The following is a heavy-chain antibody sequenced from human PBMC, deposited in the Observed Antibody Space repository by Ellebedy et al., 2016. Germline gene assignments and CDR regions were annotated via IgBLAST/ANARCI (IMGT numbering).Heavy chain of an antibody. V-gene: IGHV3-30*18. CDR1: GFTFSSYG. CDR2: ISYDGSNK. D-gene: IGHD3-3*01. J-gene: IGHJ4*02. Sequence: GGSLRLSXAASGFTFSSYGMHWVRQAPGKGLEWVAVISYDGSNKYYADSVKGRFTISRDNSKNTLYLQMNSLRAEDTAVYYCAKVKGGFLEWLSLYYFDYWGQGTLVTVSS. CDR3: AKVKGGFLEWLSLYYFDY.